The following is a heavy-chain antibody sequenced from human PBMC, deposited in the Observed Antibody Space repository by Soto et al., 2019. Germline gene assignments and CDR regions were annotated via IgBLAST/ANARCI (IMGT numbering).Heavy chain of an antibody. CDR2: IYWNGGGT. V-gene: IGHV3-9*01. CDR3: IKDVSPGGADV. Sequence: SLRLSCAASGFTFDNYAMHWVRKPPGKGLEWVSGIYWNGGGTGYADSVKGRFTISIDKAQNFLYLQMNSLRPEDTALYYCIKDVSPGGADVWGQGTTVTVSS. D-gene: IGHD3-10*01. J-gene: IGHJ6*02. CDR1: GFTFDNYA.